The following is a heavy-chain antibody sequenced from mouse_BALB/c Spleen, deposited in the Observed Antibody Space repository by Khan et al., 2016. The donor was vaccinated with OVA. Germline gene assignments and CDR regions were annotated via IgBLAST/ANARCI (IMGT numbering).Heavy chain of an antibody. D-gene: IGHD2-2*01. V-gene: IGHV1S135*01. CDR2: IDPFSGGT. Sequence: EVQLQESGPELMKPGASVKISCKASGYSFTSYYIHWVKESHGKSLEWIGYIDPFSGGTTYNQKFKGKATLTVDKSSSTAYMHLSNLTSEDSAVYYCTRHGYIAWFTYWGQGTLVTVSA. CDR3: TRHGYIAWFTY. CDR1: GYSFTSYY. J-gene: IGHJ3*01.